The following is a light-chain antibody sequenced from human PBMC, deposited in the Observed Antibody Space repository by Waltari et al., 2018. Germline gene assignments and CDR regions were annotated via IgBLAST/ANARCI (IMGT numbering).Light chain of an antibody. CDR1: PSVSRA. CDR2: GAS. CDR3: QHYLRLPVT. Sequence: EIVLTQSPGTLSLSLGESATLSCRASPSVSRALAWYQQKPGQAPRLLIYGASTRATGIPDRFSGSGSGTDFSLTISRLEPDDFAVYYCQHYLRLPVTFGQGTTVEI. V-gene: IGKV3-20*01. J-gene: IGKJ1*01.